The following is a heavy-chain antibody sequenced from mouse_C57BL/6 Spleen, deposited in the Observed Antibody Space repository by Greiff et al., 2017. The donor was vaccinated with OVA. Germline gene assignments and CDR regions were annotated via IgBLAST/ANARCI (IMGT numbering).Heavy chain of an antibody. V-gene: IGHV1-82*01. D-gene: IGHD1-1*01. CDR2: IYPGGGDT. J-gene: IGHJ2*01. CDR1: GYAFSSSW. Sequence: QVQLQQSGPELVKPGASVKISCKASGYAFSSSWLNWVKQRPGTGLEWIGRIYPGGGDTNYNGKFKGKATLTADKSSSTAYMQLRSLTSEDSAVYFCAIPYSSYKGYDYWGQGTTLTVSS. CDR3: AIPYSSYKGYDY.